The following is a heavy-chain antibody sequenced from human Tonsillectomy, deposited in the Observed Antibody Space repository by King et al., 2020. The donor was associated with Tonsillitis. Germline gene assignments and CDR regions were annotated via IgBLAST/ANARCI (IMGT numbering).Heavy chain of an antibody. D-gene: IGHD5-18*01. CDR2: IYYSGNT. V-gene: IGHV4-38-2*01. J-gene: IGHJ4*02. Sequence: QLQESGPGLVKPSETLSLTCAVSDYSISSGYFWGWIRQPPGKGLEWIGSIYYSGNTYYNPSLKSRVTISVDTSKNQFSLKLNSVTAADTAVYYCARTELWPYYFDYGGQGTLVTVSS. CDR1: DYSISSGYF. CDR3: ARTELWPYYFDY.